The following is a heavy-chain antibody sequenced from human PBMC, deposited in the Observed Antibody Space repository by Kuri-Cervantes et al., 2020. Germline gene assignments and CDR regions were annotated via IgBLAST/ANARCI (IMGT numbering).Heavy chain of an antibody. CDR3: ARDRYGDYVGFHYYYYYGMDV. CDR2: INPNSGGT. V-gene: IGHV1-2*02. CDR1: GYTFTSYY. D-gene: IGHD4-17*01. Sequence: ASVKVSCKASGYTFTSYYMHWVRQAPGQGLEWMGWINPNSGGTNYAQKFQGRVTMTRDTSISTAYMELSRLRSDDTAVYYCARDRYGDYVGFHYYYYYGMDVWGQGTTVTVSS. J-gene: IGHJ6*02.